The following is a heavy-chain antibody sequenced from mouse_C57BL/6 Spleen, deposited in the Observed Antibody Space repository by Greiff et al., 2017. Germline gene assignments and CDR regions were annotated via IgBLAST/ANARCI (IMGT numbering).Heavy chain of an antibody. J-gene: IGHJ2*01. CDR1: GYSITSGYY. V-gene: IGHV3-6*01. D-gene: IGHD1-1*02. CDR3: GRVGLWPHYFDY. Sequence: EVQRVESGPGLVKPAQSLSLTCSVTGYSITSGYYRNWIRQFPGNQLEWMGYISYDGSNNYNPSLKNRISITRDPSKNPFFLKLKSVTTEDTATYYWGRVGLWPHYFDYWGQGTTLTVSS. CDR2: ISYDGSN.